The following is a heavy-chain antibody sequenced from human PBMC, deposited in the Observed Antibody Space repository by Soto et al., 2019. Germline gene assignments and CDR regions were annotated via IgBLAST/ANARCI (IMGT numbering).Heavy chain of an antibody. CDR2: INHSGST. CDR3: ARGSVVVVPAKHNPYYGMDV. Sequence: PSETLSLTCAVYGGSFIGYYWSWILQPPGKGLEWIGEINHSGSTNYNPSLKSRVTISVDTSKNQFSLKLSSVTAADTAVYYCARGSVVVVPAKHNPYYGMDVWGQGTTVTVSS. CDR1: GGSFIGYY. J-gene: IGHJ6*02. V-gene: IGHV4-34*01. D-gene: IGHD2-2*01.